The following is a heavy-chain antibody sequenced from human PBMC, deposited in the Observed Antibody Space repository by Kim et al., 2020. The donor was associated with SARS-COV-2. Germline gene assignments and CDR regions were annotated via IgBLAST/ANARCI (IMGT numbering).Heavy chain of an antibody. CDR2: ISSSSSYI. Sequence: GGSLRLSCAASGFTFSSYSMNWVRQAPGKGLEWVSSISSSSSYIYYADSVKGRFTISRDNAKNSLYLQMNSLRAEDTAVYYCARDLRFSGYYGSGRSDWYFDLWGRGTLVTVSS. D-gene: IGHD3-10*01. V-gene: IGHV3-21*01. CDR3: ARDLRFSGYYGSGRSDWYFDL. J-gene: IGHJ2*01. CDR1: GFTFSSYS.